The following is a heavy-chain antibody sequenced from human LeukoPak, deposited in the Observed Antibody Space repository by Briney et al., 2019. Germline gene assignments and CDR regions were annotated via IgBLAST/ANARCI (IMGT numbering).Heavy chain of an antibody. Sequence: ASVKVSCKASGYTFTEYYIHWVRQAPGQGFEWMGWINPNRGGTKYSQKFQGRVTMTRDTSISTAYMELSRLRSDDTAVYYCARDLSLLWFGEFSWGQGTLVTVSS. J-gene: IGHJ4*02. V-gene: IGHV1-2*02. CDR2: INPNRGGT. CDR3: ARDLSLLWFGEFS. D-gene: IGHD3-10*01. CDR1: GYTFTEYY.